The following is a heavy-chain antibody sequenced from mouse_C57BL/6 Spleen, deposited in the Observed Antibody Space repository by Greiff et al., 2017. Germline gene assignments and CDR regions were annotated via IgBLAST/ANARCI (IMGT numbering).Heavy chain of an antibody. J-gene: IGHJ2*01. Sequence: VQLQQSGAELVRPGTSVKVSCKASGYAFTNYLIEWVKQRPGQGLEWIGVINPGSGGTNYNEKFKGKATLTADKSSSTAYMQLSSLTSEDSAVYFCARSAGNFDYWGQGTTLTVSS. CDR2: INPGSGGT. D-gene: IGHD1-1*01. V-gene: IGHV1-54*01. CDR1: GYAFTNYL. CDR3: ARSAGNFDY.